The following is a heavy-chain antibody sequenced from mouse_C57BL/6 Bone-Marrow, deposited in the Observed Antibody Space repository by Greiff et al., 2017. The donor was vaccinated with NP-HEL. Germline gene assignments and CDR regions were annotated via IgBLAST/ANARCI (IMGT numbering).Heavy chain of an antibody. CDR1: GFTFSSYA. J-gene: IGHJ3*01. V-gene: IGHV5-4*01. D-gene: IGHD2-3*01. CDR3: ARDYGYYRIAY. Sequence: EVQLVESGGGLVKPGGSLKLSCAASGFTFSSYAMSWVRQTPEKRLEWVATISDGGSYTYYTDNVKGRFTISRDNDKKNLYLQMSHLKSEDTDMYYCARDYGYYRIAYWGQGTLGTVSA. CDR2: ISDGGSYT.